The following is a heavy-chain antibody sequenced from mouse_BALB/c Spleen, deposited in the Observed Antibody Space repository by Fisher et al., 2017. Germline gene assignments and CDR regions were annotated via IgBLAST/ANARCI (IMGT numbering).Heavy chain of an antibody. V-gene: IGHV1S137*01. J-gene: IGHJ4*01. CDR3: ARVSGYDDAMDY. D-gene: IGHD2-2*01. Sequence: KFKGKATMTVDKSSSTAYMELARLTSEDSAIYYCARVSGYDDAMDYWGQGTSVTVS.